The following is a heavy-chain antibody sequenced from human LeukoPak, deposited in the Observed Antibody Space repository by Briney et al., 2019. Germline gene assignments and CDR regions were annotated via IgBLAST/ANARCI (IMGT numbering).Heavy chain of an antibody. CDR2: INHSGST. J-gene: IGHJ3*02. D-gene: IGHD1-26*01. CDR3: AREFIVGATPGAFDI. CDR1: GGSFSGYY. Sequence: SETLSLTCAVYGGSFSGYYWSWIRQPPGKGLEWIGEINHSGSTNYNPSLKSRVTISVDTSKNQFSLKLSSVTAADTAVYYCAREFIVGATPGAFDIWGQGTMVTVSS. V-gene: IGHV4-34*01.